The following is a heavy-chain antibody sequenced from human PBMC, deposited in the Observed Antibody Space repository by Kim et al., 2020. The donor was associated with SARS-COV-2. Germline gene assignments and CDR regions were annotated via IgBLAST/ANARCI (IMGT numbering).Heavy chain of an antibody. CDR2: T. J-gene: IGHJ6*02. CDR3: AARDYYYGMDV. V-gene: IGHV1-58*01. Sequence: TNYAQRFQERVTMTRDMSTSTAYMELSSLRSEDTAVYYCAARDYYYGMDVWGQGTTVTVSS.